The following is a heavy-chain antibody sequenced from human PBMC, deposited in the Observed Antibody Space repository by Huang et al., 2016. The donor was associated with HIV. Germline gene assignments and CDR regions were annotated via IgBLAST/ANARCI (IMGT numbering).Heavy chain of an antibody. D-gene: IGHD5-12*01. Sequence: QVQLVESGGGVVQPGRSLRLSCAASGFTFSNYGVHWVRQAPGTGLEWVAAISYDGSYQYYSDSEKGRFTISRDDSQNTLYLQMSSLRAEDTAVYFCAKDREDSAYQLDYWGQGTRVTVSS. V-gene: IGHV3-30*18. J-gene: IGHJ4*02. CDR2: ISYDGSYQ. CDR1: GFTFSNYG. CDR3: AKDREDSAYQLDY.